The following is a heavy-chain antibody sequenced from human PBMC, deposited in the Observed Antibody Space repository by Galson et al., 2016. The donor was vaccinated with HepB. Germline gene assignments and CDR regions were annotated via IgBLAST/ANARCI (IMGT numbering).Heavy chain of an antibody. CDR1: GFSFSAYG. D-gene: IGHD3-10*01. CDR3: AKELRAHGFGEIFFDY. Sequence: SLRLSCAVTGFSFSAYGMHWVRQAPGKGLEWVAGVSYDGLNDYYADSVKGRFSISRDKSKKTLHLQMNSLRSEDTAVYYCAKELRAHGFGEIFFDYWGQGSLVTGPS. V-gene: IGHV3-30*18. J-gene: IGHJ4*02. CDR2: VSYDGLND.